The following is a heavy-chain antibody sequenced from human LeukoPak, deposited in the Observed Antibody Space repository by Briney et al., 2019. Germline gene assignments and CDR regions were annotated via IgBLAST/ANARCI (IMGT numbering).Heavy chain of an antibody. J-gene: IGHJ3*02. CDR2: ISSSSSTI. CDR3: ARSVVQGAFEI. D-gene: IGHD3-10*02. CDR1: GFTFSSYS. V-gene: IGHV3-48*01. Sequence: GGSLRLSCAASGFTFSSYSMNWDRQAPGKGLEWVSYISSSSSTIQYADSVKGRFTISRDNAKDSLYLQMNSLRAEDTAVYFCARSVVQGAFEIWGQRTLVTVSS.